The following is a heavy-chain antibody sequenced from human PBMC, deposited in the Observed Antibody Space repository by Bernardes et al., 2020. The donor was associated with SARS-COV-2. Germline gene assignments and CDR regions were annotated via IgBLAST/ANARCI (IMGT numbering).Heavy chain of an antibody. V-gene: IGHV4-39*01. Sequence: SETLSLTCTVSGGSISKSSYFWGWIRQPPGTRLEWIGSIYESGIVYHNPSLQSRVTISVDTSKNHFSLRLRSVTATDTAVYYCARHDVDTTMLIYTFDYWGQGTLVTVSS. D-gene: IGHD5-18*01. CDR1: GGSISKSSYF. J-gene: IGHJ4*02. CDR3: ARHDVDTTMLIYTFDY. CDR2: IYESGIV.